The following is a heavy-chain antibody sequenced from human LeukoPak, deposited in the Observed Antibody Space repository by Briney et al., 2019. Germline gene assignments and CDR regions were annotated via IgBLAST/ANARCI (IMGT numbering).Heavy chain of an antibody. V-gene: IGHV3-30*18. CDR1: GFTFSSYG. CDR3: AKDGHYDSSGYYGVFDY. CDR2: ISYDGSNK. Sequence: PGRSLRLSCAASGFTFSSYGMHWVRQAPGKGLEWVAVISYDGSNKYYADSVKGRFTISRDSSKNTLYLQMNSLRAEDTAVYYCAKDGHYDSSGYYGVFDYWGQGTLVTVSS. J-gene: IGHJ4*02. D-gene: IGHD3-22*01.